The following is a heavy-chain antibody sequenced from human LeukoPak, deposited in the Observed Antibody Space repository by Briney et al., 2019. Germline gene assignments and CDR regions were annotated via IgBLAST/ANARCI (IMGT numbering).Heavy chain of an antibody. CDR2: INAGNGDT. Sequence: GASVKVSCKASGYTFTSYVVHWVRQTPGQRLEWMGWINAGNGDTKYSQKFQGRVTITRDTSASTAYMELSSLRSEDTAVYYCAGATEQLWFDAFWFDPWGQGTLVTVSS. V-gene: IGHV1-3*01. CDR3: AGATEQLWFDAFWFDP. CDR1: GYTFTSYV. D-gene: IGHD5-18*01. J-gene: IGHJ5*02.